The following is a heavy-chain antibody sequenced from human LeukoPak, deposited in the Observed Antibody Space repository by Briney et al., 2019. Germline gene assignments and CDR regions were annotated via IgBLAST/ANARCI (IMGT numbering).Heavy chain of an antibody. CDR3: VKSPGSGWPV. CDR2: IYSDGSRT. D-gene: IGHD6-19*01. Sequence: GGSLRLSCAASGFTFSSFAMHWVRQAPGKGLEYLSAIYSDGSRTYYADSVKGRFTISRDISKNTLCFEMSSLRVEDTAVYYCVKSPGSGWPVWGQGTLLTVSS. J-gene: IGHJ4*02. CDR1: GFTFSSFA. V-gene: IGHV3-64D*06.